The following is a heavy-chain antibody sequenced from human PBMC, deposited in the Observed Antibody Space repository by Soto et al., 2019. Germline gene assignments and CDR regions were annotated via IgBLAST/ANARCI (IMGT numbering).Heavy chain of an antibody. CDR3: ARAEPPYYDFWSGLINGMDV. D-gene: IGHD3-3*01. Sequence: QVQLVESGGGVVQPGRSLRLSCAASGFTFSSYAMHWVRQAPGKGLEWVAVISYDGSNKYYADSVKGRFTISRDNSKNTLYLQMNSLRAEDTAVYYCARAEPPYYDFWSGLINGMDVWGQGTTVTVSS. J-gene: IGHJ6*02. CDR2: ISYDGSNK. CDR1: GFTFSSYA. V-gene: IGHV3-30-3*01.